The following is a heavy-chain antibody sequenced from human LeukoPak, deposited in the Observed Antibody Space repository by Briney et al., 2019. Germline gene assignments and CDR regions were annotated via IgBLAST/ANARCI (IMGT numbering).Heavy chain of an antibody. V-gene: IGHV1-69*04. CDR3: ARASQDYYGSGSYYRGGDAFDI. D-gene: IGHD3-10*01. J-gene: IGHJ3*02. CDR2: IIPILVIA. Sequence: ASVKVSCKASGGTFSNYAISSVRQAPGQGLEWMGRIIPILVIANYAQKFQGRVTITADKSTSTAYMELSSLRSEDTAVYYCARASQDYYGSGSYYRGGDAFDIWGQGTMVTVSS. CDR1: GGTFSNYA.